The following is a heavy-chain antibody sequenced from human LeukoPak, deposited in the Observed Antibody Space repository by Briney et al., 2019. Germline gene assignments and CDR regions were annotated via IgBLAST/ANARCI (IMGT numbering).Heavy chain of an antibody. V-gene: IGHV3-23*01. J-gene: IGHJ4*02. CDR2: ISGSGGST. D-gene: IGHD3-10*01. CDR1: GFTFSSYS. Sequence: PGGSLRLSCAASGFTFSSYSMNWVRQAPGKGLEWVSAISGSGGSTYYADSVKGRFTISRDNSKNTLYLQMNSLRAEDTAVYYCAKRKGDYYGSGSYPPFDYWGQGTLVTVSS. CDR3: AKRKGDYYGSGSYPPFDY.